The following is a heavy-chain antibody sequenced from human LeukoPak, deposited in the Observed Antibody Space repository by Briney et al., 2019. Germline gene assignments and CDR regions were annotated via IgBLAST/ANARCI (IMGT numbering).Heavy chain of an antibody. V-gene: IGHV4-30-2*01. CDR3: AGQYSLGAFDI. CDR2: IYHSGST. CDR1: GGSISSGGYS. Sequence: SQTLSLTCAVSGGSISSGGYSWSWIRQPPGKGLEWIGYIYHSGSTYYNPSLKSRVTISVDRSKNQFSLKLSSVTAADTAVYYCAGQYSLGAFDIWGQGTMVTVSS. J-gene: IGHJ3*02. D-gene: IGHD3-16*01.